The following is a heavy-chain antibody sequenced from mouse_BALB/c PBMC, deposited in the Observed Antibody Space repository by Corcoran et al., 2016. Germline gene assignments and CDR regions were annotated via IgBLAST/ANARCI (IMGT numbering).Heavy chain of an antibody. CDR3: ARDANFSFDY. D-gene: IGHD2-1*01. CDR2: INPNNGGT. CDR1: GYTFTDYY. J-gene: IGHJ2*01. Sequence: EVQLQQSGPELVKPGTSVKMSCKASGYTFTDYYMKWVKQSNGKSLEWIGDINPNNGGTSYNQKFKGKATLTVDKSSSTAYMQLNSLTSEDSAVYYCARDANFSFDYWGQGTTLTVSS. V-gene: IGHV1-26*01.